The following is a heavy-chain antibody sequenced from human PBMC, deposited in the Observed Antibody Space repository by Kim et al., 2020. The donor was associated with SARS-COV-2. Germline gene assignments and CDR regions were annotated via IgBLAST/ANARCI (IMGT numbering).Heavy chain of an antibody. D-gene: IGHD2-21*02. J-gene: IGHJ6*03. Sequence: SVKGRFTISRDNAKNTLYLQMSSLRAEDTAVYYCAAVPGDPHYYSAYFMDVWGKGTTVIVSS. V-gene: IGHV3-74*01. CDR3: AAVPGDPHYYSAYFMDV.